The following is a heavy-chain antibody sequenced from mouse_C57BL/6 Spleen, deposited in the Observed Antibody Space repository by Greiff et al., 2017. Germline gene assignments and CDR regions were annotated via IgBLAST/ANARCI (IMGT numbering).Heavy chain of an antibody. V-gene: IGHV1-19*01. CDR3: ARNYYGNYFDY. J-gene: IGHJ2*01. CDR2: INPYHGGT. CDR1: GYTFTDYY. Sequence: VQLQQSGPVLVKPGASVKMSCKASGYTFTDYYLNWVKQSHGKSLEWIGVINPYHGGTSYNQKFKGKATLAVDKSSSTAYMELNSLTSEDSAVYYCARNYYGNYFDYWGQGTTLTVSS. D-gene: IGHD1-1*01.